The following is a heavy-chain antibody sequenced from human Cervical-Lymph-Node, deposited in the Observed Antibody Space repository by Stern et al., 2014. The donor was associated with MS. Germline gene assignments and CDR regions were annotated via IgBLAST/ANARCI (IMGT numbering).Heavy chain of an antibody. D-gene: IGHD6-19*01. CDR1: GFTFSSYS. CDR3: ARVGVSGWTSDC. V-gene: IGHV3-48*01. Sequence: EVQLVESGGGLIQPGGSLRLSCAASGFTFSSYSINWVRQAPGKGLEWISYISSTSRNIFYANSVRGRFTIARDNAINSVWLQMNSLRAEDTAVYYCARVGVSGWTSDCWGQGTLVTVSS. CDR2: ISSTSRNI. J-gene: IGHJ4*02.